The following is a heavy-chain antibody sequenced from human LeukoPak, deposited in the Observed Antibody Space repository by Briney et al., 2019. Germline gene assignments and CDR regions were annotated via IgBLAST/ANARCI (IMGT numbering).Heavy chain of an antibody. CDR2: IYSGGST. CDR3: ARWDAAMAHFDY. J-gene: IGHJ4*02. V-gene: IGHV3-53*01. Sequence: LAGGSLRLSCAASGFTVSSNYMSWVRQAPGKGLEWVSVIYSGGSTYYADSVKGRFTISRDNSKNTLYLQMNSLRAEDTAVFYCARWDAAMAHFDYWGQGTLVTVSS. D-gene: IGHD5-18*01. CDR1: GFTVSSNY.